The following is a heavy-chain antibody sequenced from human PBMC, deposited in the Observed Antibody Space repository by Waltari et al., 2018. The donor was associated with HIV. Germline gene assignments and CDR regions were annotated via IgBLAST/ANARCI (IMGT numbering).Heavy chain of an antibody. V-gene: IGHV3-23*01. CDR3: AKEGIIVITDAFDI. D-gene: IGHD3-22*01. J-gene: IGHJ3*02. CDR1: GFTFSNYA. CDR2: ISGSGGST. Sequence: EVQLLASGGGLVQPGGSLRLSCAASGFTFSNYAMRWVRQAPGKGVEWVSSISGSGGSTYYADSVKGRFTVSRDNSKDTLFLQMNSLRAEDTALYYCAKEGIIVITDAFDIWGQGTMVIVSS.